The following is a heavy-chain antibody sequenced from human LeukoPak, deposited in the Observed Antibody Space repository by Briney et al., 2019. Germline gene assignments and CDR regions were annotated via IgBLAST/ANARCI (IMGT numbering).Heavy chain of an antibody. J-gene: IGHJ6*03. CDR3: ATFRDWLLGPGDYYYMDV. CDR2: INPNSGGT. V-gene: IGHV1-2*02. D-gene: IGHD3/OR15-3a*01. Sequence: ASVKVSCKASGYTFTGYYMHWVRQAPGQGLAWMGWINPNSGGTNYAQKFQGRVTMTMDTSISTAYMELSRLRSDDTAVYYCATFRDWLLGPGDYYYMDVWGKGTTVTVSS. CDR1: GYTFTGYY.